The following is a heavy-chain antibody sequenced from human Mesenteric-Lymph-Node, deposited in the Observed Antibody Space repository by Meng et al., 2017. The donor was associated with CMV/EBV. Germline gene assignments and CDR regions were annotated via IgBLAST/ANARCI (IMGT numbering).Heavy chain of an antibody. CDR2: ISVYNGNT. J-gene: IGHJ4*02. D-gene: IGHD1-26*01. CDR1: GYTFTSYG. V-gene: IGHV1-18*01. Sequence: ASVKVSCKASGYTFTSYGISWVRQAPGQGLEWMGWISVYNGNTNYAQKLQGRVTMTTDTSTSTAYMELRSLRSDDTAVYYCARDGGITTSGAGKYWGQGTLVTVSS. CDR3: ARDGGITTSGAGKY.